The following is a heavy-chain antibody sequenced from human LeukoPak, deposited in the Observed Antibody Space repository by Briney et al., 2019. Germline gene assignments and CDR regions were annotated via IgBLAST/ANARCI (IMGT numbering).Heavy chain of an antibody. Sequence: VASVKVSCKASGGTFSSYAISWVRQAPGQGLEWMGGIIPIFGTADYAQKFQGRVTITADKSTSTAYMELSSLRSEDTAVYYCARRYYYDSSGYDPWGQGTLVTVSS. CDR3: ARRYYYDSSGYDP. CDR1: GGTFSSYA. J-gene: IGHJ5*02. D-gene: IGHD3-22*01. V-gene: IGHV1-69*06. CDR2: IIPIFGTA.